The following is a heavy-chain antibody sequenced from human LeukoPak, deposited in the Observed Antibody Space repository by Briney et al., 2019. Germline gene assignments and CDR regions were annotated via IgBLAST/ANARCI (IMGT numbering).Heavy chain of an antibody. CDR1: GDSVISGHYC. CDR2: VHFNGQT. CDR3: ARGTSSWYSRRYFQH. V-gene: IGHV4-39*01. D-gene: IGHD6-13*01. J-gene: IGHJ1*01. Sequence: SETLSLTCTVSGDSVISGHYCWGWVRQPPGKGLEWIASVHFNGQTYSNPSLSGRVTMSIDTSKNQFSLKVTSLTAADTAVYYCARGTSSWYSRRYFQHWGQGTLVTVSS.